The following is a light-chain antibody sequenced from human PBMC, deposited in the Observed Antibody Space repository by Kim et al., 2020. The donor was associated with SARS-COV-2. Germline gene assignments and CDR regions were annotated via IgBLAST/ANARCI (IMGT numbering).Light chain of an antibody. V-gene: IGKV3-15*01. J-gene: IGKJ2*01. Sequence: VSPGERVTLSCRASQSVDSNLAWYQQKPGQAPRLLIYGASTRATGVPARFSGSGSGTELTLTISSLQSEDLAVYYCQQYDTWPSYTFGQGTKLEI. CDR3: QQYDTWPSYT. CDR2: GAS. CDR1: QSVDSN.